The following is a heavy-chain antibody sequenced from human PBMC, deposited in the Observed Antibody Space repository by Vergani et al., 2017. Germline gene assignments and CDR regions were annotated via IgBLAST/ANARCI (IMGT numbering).Heavy chain of an antibody. Sequence: EVQLVQSGAEVKKPGATMKISCKVSGYTFTDHYMHWVKQAPGKGLEWMGLVDTEDGETIYAEKFKGRVTIAADTTTDTAPLELSSLRSEDTAVYYLATPETGATDGMEV. CDR1: GYTFTDHY. J-gene: IGHJ6*01. CDR2: VDTEDGET. V-gene: IGHV1-69-2*01. CDR3: ATPETGATDGMEV. D-gene: IGHD5-12*01.